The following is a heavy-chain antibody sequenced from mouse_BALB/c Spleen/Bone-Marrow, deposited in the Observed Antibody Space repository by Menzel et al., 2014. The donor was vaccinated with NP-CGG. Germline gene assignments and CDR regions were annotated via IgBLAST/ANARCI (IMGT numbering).Heavy chain of an antibody. CDR2: IDPANGNT. Sequence: EVQGVESGAELVKPGAPVKLSCTASGFNIKDTYMHWVKQRPEQGLEWIGRIDPANGNTKYDPKFQGKATITADTSSNTAYLQISSLTSEDTAVYYCARGYYDYDLSCWGRGTTLTDSS. CDR3: ARGYYDYDLSC. CDR1: GFNIKDTY. J-gene: IGHJ2*01. D-gene: IGHD2-4*01. V-gene: IGHV14-3*02.